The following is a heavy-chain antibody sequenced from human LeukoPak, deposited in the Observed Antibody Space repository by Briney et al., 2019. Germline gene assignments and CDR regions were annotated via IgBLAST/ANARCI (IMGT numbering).Heavy chain of an antibody. V-gene: IGHV3-48*04. CDR3: ARDAGYFDY. D-gene: IGHD3-10*01. CDR1: GFTFSSYS. CDR2: IGSGSTTI. Sequence: PGGSLRLSCAASGFTFSSYSMNWVRQAPGKGLEWVSNIGSGSTTIYYADSVKGRFTISRDNAKNSLYLQMNSLRAEDTAVYYCARDAGYFDYWGQGTLVTVSS. J-gene: IGHJ4*02.